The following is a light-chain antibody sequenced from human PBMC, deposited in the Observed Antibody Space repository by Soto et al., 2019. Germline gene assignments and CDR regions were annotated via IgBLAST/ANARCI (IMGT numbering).Light chain of an antibody. CDR1: QGVYNSY. J-gene: IGKJ1*01. CDR2: GAS. Sequence: ESVLTQSPGTLSLSPGERATLSCRASQGVYNSYLAWYQQKPGQAPRLLIYGASSRATGTPDRFSGSGSGTDFTLTISSLEPEDFAVYYCHQYGTSPWTFGQGTKVDIK. V-gene: IGKV3-20*01. CDR3: HQYGTSPWT.